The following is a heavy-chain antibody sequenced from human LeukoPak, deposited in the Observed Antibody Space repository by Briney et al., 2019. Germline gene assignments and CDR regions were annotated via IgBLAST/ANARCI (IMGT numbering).Heavy chain of an antibody. V-gene: IGHV1-3*01. D-gene: IGHD2-15*01. J-gene: IGHJ4*02. CDR1: GYTFTNYA. Sequence: ASVKVSCKASGYTFTNYAMHWVRQAPGQRLEWMGWINADNGNTKYSQKFQDRVTITRDTSASTAYMELSSLRSEDTAVYYCARAGGYCSFATCPNIDYRGRGTLVTVSS. CDR3: ARAGGYCSFATCPNIDY. CDR2: INADNGNT.